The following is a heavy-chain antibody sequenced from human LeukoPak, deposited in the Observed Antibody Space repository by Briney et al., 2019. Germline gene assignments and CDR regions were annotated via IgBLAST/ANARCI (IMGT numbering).Heavy chain of an antibody. CDR2: IYYSGST. D-gene: IGHD1-1*01. J-gene: IGHJ6*03. Sequence: SETLSLTCTVSGCSISSDYWSWIRQPRGKGLEWIGYIYYSGSTNYNPSLKSRVTISVDTSKNQFSLKLSSVTAADTAVYYCARXXXXNXNARXYYYMGVWGKGATVTVSS. CDR1: GCSISSDY. CDR3: ARXXXXNXNARXYYYMGV. V-gene: IGHV4-59*01.